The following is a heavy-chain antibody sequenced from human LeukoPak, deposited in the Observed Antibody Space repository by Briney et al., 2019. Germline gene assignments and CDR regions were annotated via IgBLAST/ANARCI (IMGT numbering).Heavy chain of an antibody. CDR3: ARLTPARPDYFDY. D-gene: IGHD6-25*01. J-gene: IGHJ4*02. V-gene: IGHV3-7*01. CDR2: IKQDGSEK. CDR1: GFTLSSDW. Sequence: PGGSLRLSCAASGFTLSSDWMSWVRQAPGKGLGWVANIKQDGSEKYYVDSVKGRFTISRDNAKNSLYLQMNSLRAEDTAVYYCARLTPARPDYFDYWGQGTLVTVSS.